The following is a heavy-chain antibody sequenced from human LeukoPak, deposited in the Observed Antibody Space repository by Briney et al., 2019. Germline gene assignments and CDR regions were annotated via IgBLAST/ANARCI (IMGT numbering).Heavy chain of an antibody. CDR2: INPNSGGT. CDR1: GYTFTGYY. V-gene: IGHV1-2*02. Sequence: ASVKVSCKASGYTFTGYYMHWVRQAPGQGLEWMGWINPNSGGTDYAQKFQGRVTMTRDTSISTAYMELSRLRSDDTAAYYCARDPRVDCSSTSCPLGMDVWGQGTTVTVSS. D-gene: IGHD2-2*01. J-gene: IGHJ6*02. CDR3: ARDPRVDCSSTSCPLGMDV.